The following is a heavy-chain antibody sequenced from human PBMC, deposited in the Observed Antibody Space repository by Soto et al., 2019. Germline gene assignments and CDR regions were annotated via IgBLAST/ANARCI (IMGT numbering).Heavy chain of an antibody. CDR2: INHSGST. J-gene: IGHJ6*02. CDR3: ARGAIITMVRASGMDV. D-gene: IGHD3-10*01. V-gene: IGHV4-34*01. CDR1: GGSFSGYY. Sequence: SETLSLTCAVYGGSFSGYYGSWIRQPPGKGLEWIGEINHSGSTNYNPSLKSRVTISVDTSKNQFSLKLSSVTAADTAVYYCARGAIITMVRASGMDVWGQGTTVTVSS.